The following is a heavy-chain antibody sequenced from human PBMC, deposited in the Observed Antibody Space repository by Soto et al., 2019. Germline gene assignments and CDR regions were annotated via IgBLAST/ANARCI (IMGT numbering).Heavy chain of an antibody. Sequence: SETLSLTCTVSSGSISSYYWSWIRQPPGKGLEWIGYIYYSGSTIYNPSLKSRVTISVDTSKNQFSLRLSSVTAADTAVYYCARQQNYGDYAFEYWGQGTLVTVSS. CDR1: SGSISSYY. V-gene: IGHV4-59*01. J-gene: IGHJ4*02. CDR2: IYYSGST. CDR3: ARQQNYGDYAFEY. D-gene: IGHD4-17*01.